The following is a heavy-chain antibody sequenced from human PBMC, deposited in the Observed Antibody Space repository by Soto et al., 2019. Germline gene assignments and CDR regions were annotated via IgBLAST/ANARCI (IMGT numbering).Heavy chain of an antibody. J-gene: IGHJ5*02. CDR1: VFTFSSYG. D-gene: IGHD1-7*01. V-gene: IGHV3-30*03. CDR2: ISYDGST. CDR3: ASGVRTGTTLSWFDP. Sequence: HPGGSLRLSCAASVFTFSSYGMHWVRQAPGKGLEWVAVISYDGSTYYADSVKGRFTISRDNSKNTLYLQMNSLRAEDTAVYYCASGVRTGTTLSWFDPWGQGTLVTVSS.